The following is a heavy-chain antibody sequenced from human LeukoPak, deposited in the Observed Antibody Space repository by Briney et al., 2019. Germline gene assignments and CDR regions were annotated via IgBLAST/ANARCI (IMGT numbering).Heavy chain of an antibody. Sequence: SETLSLTCTVSDGSINNYYWTWIRQPPGKGLEWIGCIHYGGSTNYNPSLESRVTISIDTSKNQFSLELNSVTAADTAVYYCARANPRLNYYYYMDVWGKGTTVTVSS. V-gene: IGHV4-59*01. J-gene: IGHJ6*03. D-gene: IGHD1-14*01. CDR3: ARANPRLNYYYYMDV. CDR2: IHYGGST. CDR1: DGSINNYY.